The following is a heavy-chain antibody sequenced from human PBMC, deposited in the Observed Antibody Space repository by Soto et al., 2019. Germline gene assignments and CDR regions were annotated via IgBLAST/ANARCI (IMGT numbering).Heavy chain of an antibody. CDR3: AKKVNSGPGSQYFDY. CDR2: FRTSGDGGTT. Sequence: RLSCAASGFTFSSYSMSWVRQAPGKGLEWVSGFRTSGDGGTTYYADSVKGRFTISRDNSKSMLFLQMNSLRAEDTAIYYCAKKVNSGPGSQYFDYWGQGTLVTVSS. CDR1: GFTFSSYS. J-gene: IGHJ4*02. V-gene: IGHV3-23*01. D-gene: IGHD3-10*01.